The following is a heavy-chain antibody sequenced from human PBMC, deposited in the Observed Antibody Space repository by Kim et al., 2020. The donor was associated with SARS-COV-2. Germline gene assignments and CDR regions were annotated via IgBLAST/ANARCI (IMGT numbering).Heavy chain of an antibody. CDR2: INAGNGNT. D-gene: IGHD3-3*01. Sequence: ASVKVSCKASGYTFTSYAMHWVRQAPGQRLEWMGWINAGNGNTKYSQKFQGRVTITRDTSASTAYMELSSLRSEDTAVYYCARAPLYDFWRPTGQGDFDYWGQGTLVTVSS. V-gene: IGHV1-3*01. CDR1: GYTFTSYA. J-gene: IGHJ4*02. CDR3: ARAPLYDFWRPTGQGDFDY.